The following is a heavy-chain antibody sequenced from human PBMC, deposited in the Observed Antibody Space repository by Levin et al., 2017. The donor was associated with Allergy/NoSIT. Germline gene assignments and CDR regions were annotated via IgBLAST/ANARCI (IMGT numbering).Heavy chain of an antibody. CDR3: GRDLSGYFDY. Sequence: LSLTCAVSGFPLSSFWMHWVRQAPGEGLVWISRISDDGNTIDYADFVKGRFTISRDYAKNTLYLQMNSLRAEDTAVYYCGRDLSGYFDYWGQGALVSVSS. CDR1: GFPLSSFW. D-gene: IGHD3-9*01. J-gene: IGHJ4*02. V-gene: IGHV3-74*01. CDR2: ISDDGNTI.